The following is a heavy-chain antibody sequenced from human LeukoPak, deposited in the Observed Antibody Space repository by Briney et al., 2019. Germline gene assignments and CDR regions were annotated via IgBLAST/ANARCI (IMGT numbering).Heavy chain of an antibody. Sequence: PGRSQRLSCAASGFTFSSYAMHWVRQAPGKGLEWVAVISYDGSNKYYADSVKGRFTISRDNSKNTLYLQMNSLRAEDTAVYYCARTFGYSSGWYDYWGQGTLVTVSS. CDR3: ARTFGYSSGWYDY. CDR1: GFTFSSYA. J-gene: IGHJ4*02. CDR2: ISYDGSNK. D-gene: IGHD6-19*01. V-gene: IGHV3-30*04.